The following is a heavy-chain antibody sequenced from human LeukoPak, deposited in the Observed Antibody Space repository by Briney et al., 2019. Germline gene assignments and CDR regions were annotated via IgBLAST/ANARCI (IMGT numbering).Heavy chain of an antibody. CDR1: GGSFSGYY. J-gene: IGHJ6*02. D-gene: IGHD2-15*01. CDR3: ARGIVVVVAATPSYYYYYGMDV. CDR2: INHSGST. Sequence: ASETLSLTCAVYGGSFSGYYWSWIRQPPGKGLEWIGEINHSGSTNYNLSLKSRVTISVDTSKNQFSLKLSSVTAADTAVYYCARGIVVVVAATPSYYYYYGMDVWGQGTTVTVSS. V-gene: IGHV4-34*01.